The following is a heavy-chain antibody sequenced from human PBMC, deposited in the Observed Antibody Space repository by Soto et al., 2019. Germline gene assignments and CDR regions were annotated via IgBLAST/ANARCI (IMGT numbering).Heavy chain of an antibody. J-gene: IGHJ5*02. D-gene: IGHD3-10*01. Sequence: LSCAASGFSFSGYAMHWVRQAPGKGLEWVATISDDGSNKYYADSVKGRFTISRDNSKNTVYLQMNSLRAEDTAVYYCPREGHGDWFDPWGQGTLVTVSS. CDR1: GFSFSGYA. CDR3: PREGHGDWFDP. V-gene: IGHV3-30-3*01. CDR2: ISDDGSNK.